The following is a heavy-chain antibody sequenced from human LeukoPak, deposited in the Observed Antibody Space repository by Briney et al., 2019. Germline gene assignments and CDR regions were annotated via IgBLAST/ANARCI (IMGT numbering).Heavy chain of an antibody. J-gene: IGHJ3*02. CDR1: GFTFSSYG. CDR2: LSGSGGST. Sequence: GGSLRLSCAASGFTFSSYGMSWVRQAPGKGLVWVSTLSGSGGSTYYADSVKGRFTISRDNSKNTLFLQMNSLRAEDTAVYYCARQRYDYVWGSYRTHAFDIWGQGTMVTVSS. V-gene: IGHV3-23*01. D-gene: IGHD3-16*02. CDR3: ARQRYDYVWGSYRTHAFDI.